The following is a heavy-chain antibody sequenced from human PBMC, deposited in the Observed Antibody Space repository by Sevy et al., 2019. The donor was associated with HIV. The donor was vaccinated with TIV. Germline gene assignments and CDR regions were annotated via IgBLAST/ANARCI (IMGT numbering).Heavy chain of an antibody. V-gene: IGHV3-66*02. CDR2: IFSSGST. D-gene: IGHD6-19*01. CDR3: VSLFLSYRSGWSYFDY. CDR1: GFTVNDKY. Sequence: GGSLRLSCAISGFTVNDKYIIWVRQAPGKGLEWVSFIFSSGSTYYADSAKGRFTISRDNSKNTVDLQMNSVRAEDTAVYYCVSLFLSYRSGWSYFDYWGQRTLVTVSS. J-gene: IGHJ4*02.